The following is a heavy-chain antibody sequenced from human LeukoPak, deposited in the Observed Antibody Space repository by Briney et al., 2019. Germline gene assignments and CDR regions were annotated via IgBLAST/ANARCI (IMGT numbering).Heavy chain of an antibody. D-gene: IGHD3-10*01. CDR1: GGSISSSSYY. V-gene: IGHV4-39*07. CDR2: IYYSGST. CDR3: ARERGGYVRGVIDY. J-gene: IGHJ4*02. Sequence: SETLSLTCTVSGGSISSSSYYWGWIRQPPGKGLEWIGSIYYSGSTYYNPSLKSRVTISVDTSKNQFSLKLSSVTAADTAVYYCARERGGYVRGVIDYWGQGTLVTVSS.